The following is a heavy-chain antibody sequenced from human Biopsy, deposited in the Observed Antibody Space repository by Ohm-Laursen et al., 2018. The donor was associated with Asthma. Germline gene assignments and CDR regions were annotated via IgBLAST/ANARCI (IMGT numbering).Heavy chain of an antibody. D-gene: IGHD2-2*01. CDR3: ARKAGSCISRTCYSLDF. CDR2: INSVFGTT. J-gene: IGHJ4*02. Sequence: GASVKVSCKALGGTFNTYVIGWGRQAPGQELEWMGGINSVFGTTTYPQKFQDRVTITADDSTSTVYMELSSLRSEDTAVYYCARKAGSCISRTCYSLDFWGQGTLVTVSS. CDR1: GGTFNTYV. V-gene: IGHV1-69*13.